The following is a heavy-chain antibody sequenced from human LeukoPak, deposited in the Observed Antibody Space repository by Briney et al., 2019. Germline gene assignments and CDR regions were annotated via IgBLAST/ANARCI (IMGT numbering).Heavy chain of an antibody. J-gene: IGHJ6*02. V-gene: IGHV1-8*02. CDR2: MNPNSGNT. CDR1: GYTFTSYY. CDR3: ASAGAAAGSYYYYYYGMDV. D-gene: IGHD6-13*01. Sequence: ASVKVSCKASGYTFTSYYMHWVRQATGQGLEWMGWMNPNSGNTGYAQKFQGRVTMTRNTSISTAYMELSSLRSEDTAVYYCASAGAAAGSYYYYYYGMDVWGQGTTVTVSS.